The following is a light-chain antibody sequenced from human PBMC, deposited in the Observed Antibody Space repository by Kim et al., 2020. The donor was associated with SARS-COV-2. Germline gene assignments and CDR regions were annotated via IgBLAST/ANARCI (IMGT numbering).Light chain of an antibody. CDR2: GKN. CDR3: NSRDSSGNHLV. J-gene: IGLJ2*01. Sequence: VAMGQKGRMTCQGDSLRSYYASWDQQKPGQAPVLVIYGKNNRPAGIPDRFSGSSSGNTASLTITGAQAEDEADYYCNSRDSSGNHLVFGGGTKLTVL. V-gene: IGLV3-19*01. CDR1: SLRSYY.